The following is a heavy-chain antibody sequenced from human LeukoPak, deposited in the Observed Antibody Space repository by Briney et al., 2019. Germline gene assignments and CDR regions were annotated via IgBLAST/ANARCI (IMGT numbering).Heavy chain of an antibody. CDR1: GYTFTSYD. CDR2: MNPNSGNT. D-gene: IGHD3-9*01. Sequence: ASVKVSCKASGYTFTSYDINWVRQATGQGLEWMGWMNPNSGNTGYAQKFQGRATMARNTSISTAYMELSSLRSEDTAVYYCARGKAYYDILTGYSAYYFDYWGQGTLVTVSS. J-gene: IGHJ4*02. CDR3: ARGKAYYDILTGYSAYYFDY. V-gene: IGHV1-8*01.